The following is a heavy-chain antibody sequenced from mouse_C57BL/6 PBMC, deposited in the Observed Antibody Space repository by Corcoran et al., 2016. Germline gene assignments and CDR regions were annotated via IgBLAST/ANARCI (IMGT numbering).Heavy chain of an antibody. CDR3: ASSSDYYGSSSDFDY. D-gene: IGHD1-1*01. Sequence: QIQLVQAGPELKKPGEKVKISSKASGYTFTTYGRSWVKQGQGKGVTWMGWINTYSGVPTYADDFKELFAFSLETSDSTAYLQINNLKNEDTATYFCASSSDYYGSSSDFDYWCQGTALTVSS. CDR2: INTYSGVP. J-gene: IGHJ2*01. CDR1: GYTFTTYG. V-gene: IGHV9-3*01.